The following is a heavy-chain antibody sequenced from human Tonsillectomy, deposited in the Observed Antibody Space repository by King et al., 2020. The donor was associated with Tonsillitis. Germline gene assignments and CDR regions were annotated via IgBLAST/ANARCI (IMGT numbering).Heavy chain of an antibody. CDR2: ISYDGSNK. J-gene: IGHJ4*02. CDR3: ARGGDERGTDY. Sequence: VQLVESGGGVVQPGRSRRLSGAASGFTFSNYPMHWVRQAPGKGLEWVAVISYDGSNKYYADSVKGRFTISRDNSKNTLYLQMTSLRAEDTAVYYCARGGDERGTDYWGQGTLAT. D-gene: IGHD7-27*01. CDR1: GFTFSNYP. V-gene: IGHV3-30*01.